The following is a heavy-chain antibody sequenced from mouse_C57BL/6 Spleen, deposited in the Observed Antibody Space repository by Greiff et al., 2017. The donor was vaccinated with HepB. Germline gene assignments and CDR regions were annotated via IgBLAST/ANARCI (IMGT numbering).Heavy chain of an antibody. Sequence: VESGGDLVKPGGSLKLSCAASGFTFSSYGMSWVRQTPDKRLEWVATISSGGSYTYYPDSVKGRFTSSRDNAKNTLYLQMSSLKSEDTAMYYCARHDDAWFAYWGQGTLVTVSA. D-gene: IGHD2-3*01. V-gene: IGHV5-6*01. J-gene: IGHJ3*01. CDR1: GFTFSSYG. CDR3: ARHDDAWFAY. CDR2: ISSGGSYT.